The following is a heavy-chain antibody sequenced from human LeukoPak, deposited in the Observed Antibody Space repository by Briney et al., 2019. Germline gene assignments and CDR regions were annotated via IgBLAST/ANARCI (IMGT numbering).Heavy chain of an antibody. CDR2: ISAYNGNT. V-gene: IGHV1-18*01. Sequence: ASVKVSCKASGYTFTSYGIGWVRQAPGQGLEWMGWISAYNGNTNYAQKLQGRVTMTTDTSTSTAYMELRSLRSDDTAVYYCARDRPYDFWSGYYGFDYWGQGTLVTVSS. CDR3: ARDRPYDFWSGYYGFDY. J-gene: IGHJ4*02. CDR1: GYTFTSYG. D-gene: IGHD3-3*01.